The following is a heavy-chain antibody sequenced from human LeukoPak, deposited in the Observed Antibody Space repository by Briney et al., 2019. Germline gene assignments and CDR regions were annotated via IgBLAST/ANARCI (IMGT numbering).Heavy chain of an antibody. J-gene: IGHJ4*02. CDR3: ARDSYGDANFDT. CDR1: GFIVNTNY. D-gene: IGHD4-17*01. Sequence: GGSLRLSCAASGFIVNTNYMSWVRQAPGRGLEWVSFIYADGNTYYADSVKGRFTISRDISKNAVFLQMNSLRAEDTAVYYCARDSYGDANFDTWGQGTLVAVSS. V-gene: IGHV3-53*01. CDR2: IYADGNT.